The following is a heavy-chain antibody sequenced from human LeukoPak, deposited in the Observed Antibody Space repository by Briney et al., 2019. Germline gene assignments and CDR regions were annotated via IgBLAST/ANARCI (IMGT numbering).Heavy chain of an antibody. CDR1: GGSINSYY. CDR2: IYYSGST. CDR3: ARHDSSGWSRRDSYFGY. J-gene: IGHJ4*02. Sequence: SETLSLTCTVSGGSINSYYWSWIRQPPGKGLEWIGYIYYSGSTNYNPSLKSRVTISVDTSKNQFSLKLSSVTAADTAVYYCARHDSSGWSRRDSYFGYWGQGTLVTVSS. D-gene: IGHD6-19*01. V-gene: IGHV4-59*08.